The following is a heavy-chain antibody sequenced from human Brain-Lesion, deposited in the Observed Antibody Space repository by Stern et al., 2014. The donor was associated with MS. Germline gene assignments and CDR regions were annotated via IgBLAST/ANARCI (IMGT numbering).Heavy chain of an antibody. CDR2: INPNTGGT. D-gene: IGHD3-3*01. J-gene: IGHJ6*02. V-gene: IGHV1-2*06. CDR1: GYIFTGYY. Sequence: VQLEESGAEVKKPGASVKVSCKTSGYIFTGYYIHWVRQAPGQGLEWMARINPNTGGTKYAQKFQGRVTMSRDTSISTAYVELSSLTSDDTAVYYCARDQRGITIFGVVTDYYYLGMDVWGQGTTVTVSS. CDR3: ARDQRGITIFGVVTDYYYLGMDV.